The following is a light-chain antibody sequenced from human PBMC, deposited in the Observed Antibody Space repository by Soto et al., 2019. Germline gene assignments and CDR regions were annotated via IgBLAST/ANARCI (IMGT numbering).Light chain of an antibody. CDR1: QGISSY. J-gene: IGKJ5*01. CDR2: AAS. Sequence: AIRMTQSPSSLSASTGDRVTITCRASQGISSYLAWYQQKPGKAPKLLIYAASTLQSGVPSRFSGSGSGTDFTLTISSLQPDDFATYYCQQYNSYSPGFGQGTRLEIK. V-gene: IGKV1-8*01. CDR3: QQYNSYSPG.